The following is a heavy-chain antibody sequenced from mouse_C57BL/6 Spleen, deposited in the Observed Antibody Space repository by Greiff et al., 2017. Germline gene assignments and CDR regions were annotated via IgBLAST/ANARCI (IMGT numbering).Heavy chain of an antibody. V-gene: IGHV5-6*01. Sequence: EVQVVESGGDLVKPGGSLKLSCAASGFTFSSYGMSWVRQTPDKRLEWVATISSGGSYTYYPDSVKGRFTISSDNAKNTLYLQMSCLKSEDTAMYYCARAGPGDYWGQGTSVTVSS. CDR3: ARAGPGDY. D-gene: IGHD3-1*01. CDR2: ISSGGSYT. CDR1: GFTFSSYG. J-gene: IGHJ4*01.